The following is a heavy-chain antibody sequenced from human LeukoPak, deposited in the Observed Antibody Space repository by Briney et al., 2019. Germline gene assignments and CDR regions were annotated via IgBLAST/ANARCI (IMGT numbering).Heavy chain of an antibody. CDR3: ARGAYGSGSYGDNWFDP. Sequence: PGGSLRLSCAASGFTFSSYSMNWVCQAPGKGLEWVSVIYSGGSTYYADSVKGRFTISRDNSKNTLYLQMNSLRAEDTAVYYCARGAYGSGSYGDNWFDPWGQGTLVTVSS. CDR1: GFTFSSYS. J-gene: IGHJ5*02. CDR2: IYSGGST. V-gene: IGHV3-66*01. D-gene: IGHD3-10*01.